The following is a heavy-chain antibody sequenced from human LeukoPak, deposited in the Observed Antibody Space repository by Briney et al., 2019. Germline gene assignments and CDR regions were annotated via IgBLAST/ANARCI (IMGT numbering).Heavy chain of an antibody. CDR3: ARDQGQYYYDSSGSGFDP. D-gene: IGHD3-22*01. Sequence: ASVKVSCKASGDTFTSYGISWVRQAPGQGLEWMGWISAYNGNTNYAQKLQGRVTMTTDTSTSTAYMELRSLRSDDTAVYYCARDQGQYYYDSSGSGFDPWGQGTLVTVSS. CDR2: ISAYNGNT. V-gene: IGHV1-18*01. J-gene: IGHJ5*02. CDR1: GDTFTSYG.